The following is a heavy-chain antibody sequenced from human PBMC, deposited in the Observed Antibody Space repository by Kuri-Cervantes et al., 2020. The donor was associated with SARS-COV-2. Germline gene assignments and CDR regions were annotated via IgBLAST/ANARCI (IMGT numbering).Heavy chain of an antibody. D-gene: IGHD3-10*01. CDR3: ARHHPKYGSRSYTNDAFDV. CDR1: GFTFNNYA. J-gene: IGHJ3*01. Sequence: GESLKISCAASGFTFNNYAMTWVRQAPGKGLEWVSSMSAGGASTFYADSVKGRFTISRDSVRNILYLQMSSLRPEDSALYYCARHHPKYGSRSYTNDAFDVWGQGTMVTVSS. CDR2: MSAGGAST. V-gene: IGHV3-23*01.